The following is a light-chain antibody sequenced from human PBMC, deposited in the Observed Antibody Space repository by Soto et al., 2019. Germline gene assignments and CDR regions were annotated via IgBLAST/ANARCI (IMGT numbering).Light chain of an antibody. CDR1: SSNIRINT. CDR3: GAWDESLNGYV. CDR2: TDN. J-gene: IGLJ1*01. Sequence: SVLTQPPSASGTPGQRVTISCSGGSSNIRINTVNWYQQLPGTAPKVLIYTDNERPSGVPDRFSGSKSGTSASLAINGLQSGDEADYYCGAWDESLNGYVFGTGTKVTVL. V-gene: IGLV1-44*01.